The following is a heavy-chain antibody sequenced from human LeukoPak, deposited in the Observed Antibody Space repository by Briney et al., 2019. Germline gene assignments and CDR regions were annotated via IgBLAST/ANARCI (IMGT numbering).Heavy chain of an antibody. CDR3: AKDLAHSSGWYEFSD. V-gene: IGHV3-23*01. D-gene: IGHD6-19*01. CDR1: GFTFTSHG. Sequence: GGSLRLSCAASGFTFTSHGMNWVRQAPGKGLEWVSGISSSGDITYYADSVKGRFTISRDNSKNTLFLQINSLGAEDTAVYYCAKDLAHSSGWYEFSDWGQGTLVTISS. J-gene: IGHJ4*02. CDR2: ISSSGDIT.